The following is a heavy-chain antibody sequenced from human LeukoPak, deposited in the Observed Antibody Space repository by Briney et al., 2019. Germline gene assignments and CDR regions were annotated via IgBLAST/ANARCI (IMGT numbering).Heavy chain of an antibody. CDR3: TTTDIVVVPAAMGKYFQH. CDR2: IKSKTDGGTT. V-gene: IGHV3-15*01. Sequence: PGGSLRLSCAASGFTFSNAWMSWVRQAPGKGLEWVGRIKSKTDGGTTDYAAPVKGRFTISRDDSKNTLYLQMNSLKTEDTAVYYCTTTDIVVVPAAMGKYFQHWGQGTPVTVSS. CDR1: GFTFSNAW. J-gene: IGHJ1*01. D-gene: IGHD2-2*01.